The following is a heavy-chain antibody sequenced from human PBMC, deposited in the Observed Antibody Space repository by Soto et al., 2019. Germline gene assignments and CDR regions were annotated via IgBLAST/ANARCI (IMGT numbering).Heavy chain of an antibody. Sequence: EVQLVESGGGLVEPGGSLRLSCAASGFTFSDHYMDWVRQAPGKGLEWIGRVRNKANSYTTEYAASVRGRFTVSRDDSKNSLYLQINSLKTEDTVMYYCVRNLASGGTYYFDYWGQGTLVTVSS. J-gene: IGHJ4*02. V-gene: IGHV3-72*01. CDR2: VRNKANSYTT. D-gene: IGHD2-15*01. CDR1: GFTFSDHY. CDR3: VRNLASGGTYYFDY.